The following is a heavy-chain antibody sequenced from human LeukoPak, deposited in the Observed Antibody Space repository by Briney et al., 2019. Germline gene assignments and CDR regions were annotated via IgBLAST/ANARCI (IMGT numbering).Heavy chain of an antibody. CDR3: AKTPDYCGGDCSYYYFDY. CDR1: GFTFSSYA. V-gene: IGHV3-23*01. J-gene: IGHJ4*02. Sequence: PGGSLRLSCAASGFTFSSYAMSWVRQAPGKGLEWVSAISGSGGSTYYADSVKGRFTISRDNSKNTLYLQMNSLRAEDTAVYYCAKTPDYCGGDCSYYYFDYWGQGTLVTVSS. D-gene: IGHD2-21*02. CDR2: ISGSGGST.